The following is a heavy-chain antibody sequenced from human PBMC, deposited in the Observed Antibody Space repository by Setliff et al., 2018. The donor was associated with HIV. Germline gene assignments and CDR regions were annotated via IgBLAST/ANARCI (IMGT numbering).Heavy chain of an antibody. CDR2: IAYSGST. CDR1: GYSISSGYY. CDR3: ARHRASSSGFPLDF. J-gene: IGHJ4*02. V-gene: IGHV4-38-2*01. Sequence: PSETLSLTCAVSGYSISSGYYWGWIRQPPGKGLEWVGTIAYSGSTYYYPSLKSRVTMSVDTSKNQFSLRLSSVTATDTAVYYCARHRASSSGFPLDFWGQGMLVTVSS. D-gene: IGHD6-6*01.